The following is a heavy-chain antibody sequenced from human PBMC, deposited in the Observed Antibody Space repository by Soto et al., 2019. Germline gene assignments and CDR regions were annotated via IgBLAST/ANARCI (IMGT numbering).Heavy chain of an antibody. V-gene: IGHV3-23*01. CDR2: NSGSGGST. J-gene: IGHJ4*02. CDR3: PKAGLYSAYDYLDY. Sequence: PGGSLRLSCAASGFTFSSYAMRWVRQAPGKGLEWVSANSGSGGSTYYADAVKGRFTISRDNSKNTLYLQMNSLRAEDTAVYYCPKAGLYSAYDYLDYWGQGTLVNVSS. CDR1: GFTFSSYA. D-gene: IGHD5-12*01.